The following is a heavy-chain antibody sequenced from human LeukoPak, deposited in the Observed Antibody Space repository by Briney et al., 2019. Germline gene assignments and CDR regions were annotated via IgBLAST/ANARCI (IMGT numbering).Heavy chain of an antibody. V-gene: IGHV4-59*01. Sequence: PSETLSLTCTVSGGSISSYYWSWTRQPPGKGLEWIGYIYYSGSTNYNPSLKSRVTISVDTSKNQFSLKLSSVTAADTAMYYCAREALSGSSFSGFDPWGQGTLVTVSS. D-gene: IGHD6-13*01. J-gene: IGHJ5*02. CDR1: GGSISSYY. CDR2: IYYSGST. CDR3: AREALSGSSFSGFDP.